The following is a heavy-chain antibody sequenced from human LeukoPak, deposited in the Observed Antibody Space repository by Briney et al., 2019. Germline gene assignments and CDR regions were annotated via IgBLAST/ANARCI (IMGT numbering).Heavy chain of an antibody. CDR3: ARGATPFDYGGNSVY. V-gene: IGHV3-23*01. CDR1: GFPFSTYA. Sequence: GGSLRLSCAASGFPFSTYAMTWVRQAPGKGLEWVSGITGSDSSTYYADSVRGRFTISRDNSKNTSYLQMNSLRADDTAVYYCARGATPFDYGGNSVYWGQGTLVTVSS. J-gene: IGHJ4*02. D-gene: IGHD4-23*01. CDR2: ITGSDSST.